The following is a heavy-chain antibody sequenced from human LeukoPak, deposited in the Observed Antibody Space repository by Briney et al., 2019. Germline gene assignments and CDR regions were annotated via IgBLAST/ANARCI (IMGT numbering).Heavy chain of an antibody. CDR2: INWNGGST. CDR3: AKGGIYYHYYMDV. J-gene: IGHJ6*03. D-gene: IGHD1-26*01. CDR1: GFTFDDYG. Sequence: PGGSLRLSCAASGFTFDDYGMSWVRQAPGKGLEWVSGINWNGGSTGYADSVKGRFTISRDNAKNSLYLQMNSLRAEDTAVYCCAKGGIYYHYYMDVWGKGTTVTISS. V-gene: IGHV3-20*04.